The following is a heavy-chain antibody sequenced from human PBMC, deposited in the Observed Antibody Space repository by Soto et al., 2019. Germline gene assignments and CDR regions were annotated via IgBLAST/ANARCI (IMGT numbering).Heavy chain of an antibody. D-gene: IGHD4-17*01. CDR1: GGTFSSYA. CDR2: IIPILGTA. J-gene: IGHJ6*02. Sequence: SVKVSCKASGGTFSSYAISWVRQAPGQGLEWMGGIIPILGTANYAQKFQGRVTITADESTSTAYMELSSLRSEDTAVYYCARRRFVYGDYVDGYYYGMTSGAKGPRSPSP. V-gene: IGHV1-69*13. CDR3: ARRRFVYGDYVDGYYYGMTS.